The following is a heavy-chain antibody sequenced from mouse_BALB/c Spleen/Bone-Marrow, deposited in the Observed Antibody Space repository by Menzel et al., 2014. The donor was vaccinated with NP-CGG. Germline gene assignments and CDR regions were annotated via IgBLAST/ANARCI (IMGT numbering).Heavy chain of an antibody. CDR1: GFSLTGYG. CDR2: IWGDGRT. D-gene: IGHD1-1*01. CDR3: ARHYGSNYYAMDY. V-gene: IGHV2-6-7*01. Sequence: VMLVESGPGLVAPSQSLSIPCTVSGFSLTGYGVNWVRQPPGKGLEWLGMIWGDGRTDYNSALKSRLSISKDNSKSQVFLKMNSLQTDDTARYYCARHYGSNYYAMDYWGQGTSVTVSS. J-gene: IGHJ4*01.